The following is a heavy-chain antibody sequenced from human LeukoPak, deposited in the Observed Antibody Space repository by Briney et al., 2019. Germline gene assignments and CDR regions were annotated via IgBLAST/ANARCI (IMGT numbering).Heavy chain of an antibody. Sequence: GASVKVSCKASGYTFTGYYMHWVRQAPGQGLEWMGWINPNSGGTNYAQKFQGRVTMTRDTSISTAYMELSRLRSDDTAVYYCARGPMVRGVTKPPGYWGQGTLVTVPS. V-gene: IGHV1-2*02. CDR1: GYTFTGYY. D-gene: IGHD3-10*01. J-gene: IGHJ4*02. CDR3: ARGPMVRGVTKPPGY. CDR2: INPNSGGT.